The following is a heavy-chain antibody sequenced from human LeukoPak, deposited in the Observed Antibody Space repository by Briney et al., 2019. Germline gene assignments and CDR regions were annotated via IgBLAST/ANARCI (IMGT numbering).Heavy chain of an antibody. CDR3: VRDTGRALDS. J-gene: IGHJ4*02. CDR2: INPDGSET. Sequence: GGSLRLSCAASGFSFSSYWIHWVRQAPGKGPVWVSLINPDGSETRYADSVKGRFTFSRDNTKNTLYLQMNSLRPEDTAVYYCVRDTGRALDSWGQGTLVTVSS. CDR1: GFSFSSYW. D-gene: IGHD1-14*01. V-gene: IGHV3-74*01.